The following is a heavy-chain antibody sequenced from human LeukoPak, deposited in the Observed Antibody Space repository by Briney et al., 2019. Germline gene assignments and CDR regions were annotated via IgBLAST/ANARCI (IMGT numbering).Heavy chain of an antibody. V-gene: IGHV5-51*01. CDR2: IYPGDSDT. CDR3: ARQGDSSGYYYVWYAFDI. D-gene: IGHD3-22*01. Sequence: GESLKISCKGSGYSFTSYWIGWVRQMPGKGLEWMGIIYPGDSDTRYSPSFQGQVTISADKSISTAYLQWSSLKASDTAMYYCARQGDSSGYYYVWYAFDIWGQGTMVTVSS. J-gene: IGHJ3*02. CDR1: GYSFTSYW.